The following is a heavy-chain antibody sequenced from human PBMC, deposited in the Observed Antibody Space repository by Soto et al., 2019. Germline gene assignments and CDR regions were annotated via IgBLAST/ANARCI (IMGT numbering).Heavy chain of an antibody. J-gene: IGHJ4*02. V-gene: IGHV2-5*02. CDR2: IYWDDDK. CDR3: AHAVDYDLLTFDH. Sequence: QITLKESGPTLVRPAQTLTLTCDFSGFSLSTYHMGVAWIRQPPRKALEWLALIYWDDDKRYTPSLKDRLAISEDTASNPVVLTITNMDPGDTATYFCAHAVDYDLLTFDHWSPGTLVSVSS. D-gene: IGHD4-17*01. CDR1: GFSLSTYHMG.